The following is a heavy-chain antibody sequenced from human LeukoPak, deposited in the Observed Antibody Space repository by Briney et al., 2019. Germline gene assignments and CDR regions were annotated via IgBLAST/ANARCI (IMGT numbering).Heavy chain of an antibody. D-gene: IGHD3-3*01. Sequence: PSETLSLTCTVSGGSISSYYWSWIRQPPGKGLEWIGYIYYSGSTNHNPSLKSRVTISVDTSKNQFSLKLSSVTAADTAVYYCARDARDYDFWSGYQTYYYYYYMDVWGKGTTVTVSS. V-gene: IGHV4-59*12. CDR2: IYYSGST. J-gene: IGHJ6*03. CDR3: ARDARDYDFWSGYQTYYYYYYMDV. CDR1: GGSISSYY.